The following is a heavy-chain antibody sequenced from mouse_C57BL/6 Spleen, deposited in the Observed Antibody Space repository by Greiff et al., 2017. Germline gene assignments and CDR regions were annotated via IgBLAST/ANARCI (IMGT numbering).Heavy chain of an antibody. CDR1: GFTFSSYA. J-gene: IGHJ4*01. D-gene: IGHD1-1*01. CDR3: ARDGKDAMDY. CDR2: ISDGGSYT. V-gene: IGHV5-4*01. Sequence: DVMLVESGGGLVKPGGSLKLSCAASGFTFSSYAMSWVRQTPEKRLEWVATISDGGSYTYYPDNVKGRFTISRDNAKKNLYLQMSHLKSEDTAMYYCARDGKDAMDYWGQGTSVTVSS.